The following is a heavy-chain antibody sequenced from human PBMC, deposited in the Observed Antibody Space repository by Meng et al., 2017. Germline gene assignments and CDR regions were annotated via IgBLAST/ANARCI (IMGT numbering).Heavy chain of an antibody. V-gene: IGHV4-59*08. CDR3: ARLGVLWFGELLSEFDY. CDR1: GGSISSYY. CDR2: IYHSGST. J-gene: IGHJ4*02. D-gene: IGHD3-10*01. Sequence: ESLKISCTVSGGSISSYYWSWIRQPPGKGLEWIGSIYHSGSTYYNPSLKSRVTISVDTSKNQFSLKLSSVTAADTAVYYCARLGVLWFGELLSEFDYWGQGTLVTVSS.